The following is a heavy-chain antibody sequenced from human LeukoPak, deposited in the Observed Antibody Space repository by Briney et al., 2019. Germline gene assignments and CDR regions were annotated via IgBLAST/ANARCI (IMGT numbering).Heavy chain of an antibody. CDR1: GFTFSSYS. V-gene: IGHV3-21*01. J-gene: IGHJ6*03. CDR2: ISSSSSYI. CDR3: ARAYDSTPTYYYYYMDV. Sequence: GGSLRLSCAASGFTFSSYSMNWVRQAPGKGLEWVSSISSSSSYIYYADSVKGRSTISRDNAKNSLYLQMNSLRAEDTAVYYCARAYDSTPTYYYYYMDVWGKGTTVTVSS. D-gene: IGHD3-22*01.